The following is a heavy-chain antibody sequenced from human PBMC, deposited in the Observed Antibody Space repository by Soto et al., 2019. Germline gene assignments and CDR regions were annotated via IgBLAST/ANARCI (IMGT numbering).Heavy chain of an antibody. J-gene: IGHJ6*03. V-gene: IGHV4-39*01. CDR2: IYYSGST. Sequence: QLQLQESGPGLVKPSETLSLTCTVSGGSISSSSYYWGWIRQPPGKGLEWIGSIYYSGSTYYNPSLKSLVAIYVNTSNNKFSLELSSVTAAAPAVYYCLSGDDGYYYYMDVWGKGTTVTVSS. CDR3: LSGDDGYYYYMDV. CDR1: GGSISSSSYY. D-gene: IGHD5-12*01.